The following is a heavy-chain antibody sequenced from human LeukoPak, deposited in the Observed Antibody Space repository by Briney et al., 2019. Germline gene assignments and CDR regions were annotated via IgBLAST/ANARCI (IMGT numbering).Heavy chain of an antibody. Sequence: PSETLSLTCTVSGGSVNSYSWSWIRQPPGKGLEYIGYIHYTGSTNYNPSLKSRVTISIDMSKNQFSLKLSSVTAADTAVYYCARGSPPGYYDFWSGYYDNWFDPWGQGTLVTVSS. CDR1: GGSVNSYS. V-gene: IGHV4-59*02. CDR2: IHYTGST. CDR3: ARGSPPGYYDFWSGYYDNWFDP. J-gene: IGHJ5*02. D-gene: IGHD3-3*01.